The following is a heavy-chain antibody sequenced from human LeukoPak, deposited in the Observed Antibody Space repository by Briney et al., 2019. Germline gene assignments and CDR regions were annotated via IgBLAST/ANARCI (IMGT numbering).Heavy chain of an antibody. CDR1: GFSLSTSGVG. D-gene: IGHD6-13*01. Sequence: ESGPTLVKPTQTLTLTCTFSGFSLSTSGVGVGWIRHPPGKALEWLALIYWDDDKRYSPSLKSRLTITKDTSKNQVVLTMTNMDPVDTATYCCAHRPSSSWYSNWFDPWGQGTLVTVSS. J-gene: IGHJ5*02. CDR2: IYWDDDK. V-gene: IGHV2-5*02. CDR3: AHRPSSSWYSNWFDP.